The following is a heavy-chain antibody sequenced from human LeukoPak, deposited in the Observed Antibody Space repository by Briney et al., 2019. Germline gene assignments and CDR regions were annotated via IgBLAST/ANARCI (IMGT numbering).Heavy chain of an antibody. D-gene: IGHD3-22*01. CDR1: GFTLSSYA. CDR3: ARGMSATSGYLELEY. V-gene: IGHV3-23*01. J-gene: IGHJ4*02. CDR2: ISGSGGNT. Sequence: EGSLRLSCAASGFTLSSYAMSWVRQSPGKGLEWVSAISGSGGNTYSADSVKGRCTISRDNSLQTLFLHMNSLRAEDTAVYYCARGMSATSGYLELEYWGQGALVTVST.